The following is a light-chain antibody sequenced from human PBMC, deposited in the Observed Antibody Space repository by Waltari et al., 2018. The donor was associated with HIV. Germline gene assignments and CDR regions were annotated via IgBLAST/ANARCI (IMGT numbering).Light chain of an antibody. Sequence: QSVVPQQPSLTVSPGGTVTLTCDSRTGAVTRAPSPYWFQRTPGQAPRTLIYDTSNKPSWTPARFSGSLLGGKAALTLSGAQPEDEAEYYCLLSYGGARVFGGGTKLTVL. CDR3: LLSYGGARV. CDR1: TGAVTRAPS. V-gene: IGLV7-46*01. J-gene: IGLJ2*01. CDR2: DTS.